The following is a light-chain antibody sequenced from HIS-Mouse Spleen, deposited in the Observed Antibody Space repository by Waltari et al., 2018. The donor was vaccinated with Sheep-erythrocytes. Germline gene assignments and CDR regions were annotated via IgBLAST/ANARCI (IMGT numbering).Light chain of an antibody. V-gene: IGLV2-11*01. Sequence: QSALTQPRPVSGSPGQSVTISCTGTNSDVGGYNYVSWYQQHPGKAPKLMIYDVSKRPSGVPDRFSGSKSGNTASLTISGLQAEDEADYYCCSYAGSYTLVFGGGTKLTVL. CDR1: NSDVGGYNY. CDR3: CSYAGSYTLV. J-gene: IGLJ2*01. CDR2: DVS.